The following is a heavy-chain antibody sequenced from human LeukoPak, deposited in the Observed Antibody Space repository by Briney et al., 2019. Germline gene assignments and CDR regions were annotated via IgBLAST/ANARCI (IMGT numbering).Heavy chain of an antibody. CDR3: AREGGGTPYYFDY. CDR1: GYSFTSYG. CDR2: ISAYNGNT. V-gene: IGHV1-18*01. Sequence: GASVKVSCKASGYSFTSYGITWVRQAPGQGLEWMGWISAYNGNTNYTQKLQGRVTMTRDTSSSTAYMELRSLRSDDTAVYYCAREGGGTPYYFDYWGQGTLVTVSS. D-gene: IGHD1-14*01. J-gene: IGHJ4*02.